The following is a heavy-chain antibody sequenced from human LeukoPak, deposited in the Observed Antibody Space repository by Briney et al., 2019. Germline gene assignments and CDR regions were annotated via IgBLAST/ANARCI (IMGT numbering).Heavy chain of an antibody. V-gene: IGHV1-46*01. J-gene: IGHJ4*02. CDR2: INPSGGST. D-gene: IGHD5-12*01. CDR1: GYTFTSYY. CDR3: ARAGYSGYDAFY. Sequence: ASVKVSCKASGYTFTSYYMHWVRQAPGQGLEWMGIINPSGGSTSYAQKFQGRVTMTRDMSTSTVYMELSSLRSEDTAVYYCARAGYSGYDAFYWGQGTLVTVSP.